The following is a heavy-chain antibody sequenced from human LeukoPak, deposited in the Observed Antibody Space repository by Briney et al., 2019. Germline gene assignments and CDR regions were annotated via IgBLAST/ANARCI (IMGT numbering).Heavy chain of an antibody. CDR2: INHSGST. D-gene: IGHD3-10*01. J-gene: IGHJ4*02. CDR3: ARAPKQAYYYGSGSYLDY. Sequence: PSETLSLTCAVYGGSFSGYYWSWIRQPPGKGLKWIGEINHSGSTNYNPSLKSRVTISVDTSKNQFSLKLSSVTAADTAVYYCARAPKQAYYYGSGSYLDYWGQGTLVTVSS. CDR1: GGSFSGYY. V-gene: IGHV4-34*01.